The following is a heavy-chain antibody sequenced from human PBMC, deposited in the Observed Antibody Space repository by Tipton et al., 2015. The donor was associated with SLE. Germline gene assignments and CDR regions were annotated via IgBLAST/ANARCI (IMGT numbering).Heavy chain of an antibody. CDR2: MNPNSGKT. CDR3: ARVYGGTSDY. V-gene: IGHV1-8*01. J-gene: IGHJ4*02. CDR1: GYIFTSRD. Sequence: QLVQSGAEVKKPGASVKVSCKASGYIFTSRDINWVRQATGQGLEWMGWMNPNSGKTGYAEKFQGRVTMTRNTSISTVYLELSSLRSDDTAMYFCARVYGGTSDYWGQGTLVTVSS. D-gene: IGHD4-23*01.